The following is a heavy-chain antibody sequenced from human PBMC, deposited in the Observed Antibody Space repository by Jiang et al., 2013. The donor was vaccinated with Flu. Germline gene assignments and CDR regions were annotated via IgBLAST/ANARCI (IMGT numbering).Heavy chain of an antibody. Sequence: FSSYAISWVRQAPGQGPEWMGGIIPIFGTANYAQKFQGRVTITADESTSTAYMELSSLRSEDTAVYYCARAREELLTAYYYYYMDVWGKGTTVTVSS. J-gene: IGHJ6*03. CDR2: IIPIFGTA. V-gene: IGHV1-69*01. CDR1: FSSYA. CDR3: ARAREELLTAYYYYYMDV. D-gene: IGHD1-26*01.